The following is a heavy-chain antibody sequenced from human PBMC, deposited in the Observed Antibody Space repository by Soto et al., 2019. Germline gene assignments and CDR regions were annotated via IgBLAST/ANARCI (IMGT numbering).Heavy chain of an antibody. J-gene: IGHJ6*02. CDR1: GYTFTNYW. Sequence: GESLKISCKGSGYTFTNYWIGWVRQMPGKGLEWMGITYPGDSDTKYNPSFQGQVTISADKSITTTYLQWSSLKASDTAIYYCAASIFYYGMDVWGQGTTVTVSS. V-gene: IGHV5-51*01. CDR3: AASIFYYGMDV. CDR2: TYPGDSDT.